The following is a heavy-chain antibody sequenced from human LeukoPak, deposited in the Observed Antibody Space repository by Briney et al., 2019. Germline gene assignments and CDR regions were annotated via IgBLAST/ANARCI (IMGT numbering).Heavy chain of an antibody. D-gene: IGHD1-26*01. V-gene: IGHV4-59*01. CDR1: GGSFSGYY. CDR3: ARVVAGAEGWFDP. J-gene: IGHJ5*02. CDR2: IYYSGST. Sequence: SETLSLTCAVYGGSFSGYYWSWIRQPPGKGLEWIGYIYYSGSTNYNPSLKSRVTISVDTSKNQFSLKLSSVTAADTAVYYCARVVAGAEGWFDPWGQGTLVTVSS.